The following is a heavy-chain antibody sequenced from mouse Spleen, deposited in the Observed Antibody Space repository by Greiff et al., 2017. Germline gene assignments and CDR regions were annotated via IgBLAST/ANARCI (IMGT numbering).Heavy chain of an antibody. CDR1: GYTFTSYW. Sequence: QVQLQQSGAELVMPGASVKLSCKASGYTFTSYWMHWVKQRPGQGLEWIGEIDPSDSYTNYNQKFKGKATLTVDKSSSTAYMQLSSLTSEDSAVYYCARSLLRLHYFDYWGQGTTLTVSS. D-gene: IGHD1-2*01. J-gene: IGHJ2*01. V-gene: IGHV1-69*01. CDR2: IDPSDSYT. CDR3: ARSLLRLHYFDY.